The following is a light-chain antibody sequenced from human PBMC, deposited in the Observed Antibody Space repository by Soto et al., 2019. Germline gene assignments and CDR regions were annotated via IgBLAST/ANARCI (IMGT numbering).Light chain of an antibody. CDR3: SSYASSGAVV. CDR2: EVS. V-gene: IGLV2-14*01. Sequence: QSALTQPASVSGSPGQSITISCTGTSSDVGGYNYVSWYQQHPGKAPKLMIYEVSNRPSGVSHRFSGSKSGNTASLTFSGLQPEDEADYYCSSYASSGAVVFGGGTKVTV. CDR1: SSDVGGYNY. J-gene: IGLJ3*02.